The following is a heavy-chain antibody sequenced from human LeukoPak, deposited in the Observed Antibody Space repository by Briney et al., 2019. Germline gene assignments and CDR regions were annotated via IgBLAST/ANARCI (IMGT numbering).Heavy chain of an antibody. CDR2: NYSDGTT. CDR1: GFTVSTNY. D-gene: IGHD3-3*02. V-gene: IGHV3-53*01. Sequence: GGSLRLSCAASGFTVSTNYMSWVRQAPGKGLEWVSVNYSDGTTYYADSVKGRFTISRDNSKNTLYLQMNSLRGEDTAMYYCARVEPLAYEAFDIWGQGTMVTVSS. J-gene: IGHJ3*02. CDR3: ARVEPLAYEAFDI.